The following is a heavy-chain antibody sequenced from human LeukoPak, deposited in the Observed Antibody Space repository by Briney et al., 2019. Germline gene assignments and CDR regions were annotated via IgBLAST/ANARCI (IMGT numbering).Heavy chain of an antibody. Sequence: SETLSLTCTVSGGSISSYYWSWIRQPPGKGLEWIGYIYYSGSTNYNPSLKSRVTISVDTSKNQFSLKLSSVTAADTAVYYCARVGATVDYWGQGTLVTVSS. J-gene: IGHJ4*02. D-gene: IGHD5-12*01. CDR1: GGSISSYY. CDR2: IYYSGST. CDR3: ARVGATVDY. V-gene: IGHV4-59*01.